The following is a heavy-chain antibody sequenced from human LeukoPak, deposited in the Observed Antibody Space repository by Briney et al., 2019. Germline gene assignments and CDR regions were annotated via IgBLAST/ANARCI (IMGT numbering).Heavy chain of an antibody. D-gene: IGHD3-22*01. CDR2: IKSDGSRT. Sequence: GGSLRLSCAASGFTFSNYWMHWVRQAPGKGLVWVSRIKSDGSRTSQADSVKGRFTISRDNAKNTLYLQMNSLRAEDTAVYFCARSYPYDSSGFYLGSFDLWGQGTMVIVSS. V-gene: IGHV3-74*01. J-gene: IGHJ3*01. CDR3: ARSYPYDSSGFYLGSFDL. CDR1: GFTFSNYW.